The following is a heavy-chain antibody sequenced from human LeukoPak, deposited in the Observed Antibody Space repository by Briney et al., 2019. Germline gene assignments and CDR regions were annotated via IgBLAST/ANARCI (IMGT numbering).Heavy chain of an antibody. CDR3: ARAPSYNSARLDV. Sequence: GSLRLSCAASGFTFSSYSMNWVRQAPGKGLEWIGRIYTSGGTNYNPSLKSRVTMSVDTSENRFSLKLTSVTAADTAVYYCARAPSYNSARLDVWGQGTTVTVSS. V-gene: IGHV4-59*10. CDR2: IYTSGGT. D-gene: IGHD1-1*01. CDR1: GFTFSSYS. J-gene: IGHJ6*02.